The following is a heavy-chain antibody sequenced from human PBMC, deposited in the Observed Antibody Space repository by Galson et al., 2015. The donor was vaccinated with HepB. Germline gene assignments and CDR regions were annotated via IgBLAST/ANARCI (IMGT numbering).Heavy chain of an antibody. Sequence: ETLSLTCTVSGGSISRSSHFWVWIRQSPGKGLEWIGSIFYSGSTYYNPSLKSRVTISVDTSKNQFSLNLNSVTAADTARYYCARDRLGVKAFDNWGQGTQVTVSS. V-gene: IGHV4-39*07. CDR2: IFYSGST. CDR1: GGSISRSSHF. J-gene: IGHJ4*02. CDR3: ARDRLGVKAFDN. D-gene: IGHD3-10*01.